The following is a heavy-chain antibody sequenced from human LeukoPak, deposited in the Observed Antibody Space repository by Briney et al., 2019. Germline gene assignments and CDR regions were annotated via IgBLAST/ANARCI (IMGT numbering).Heavy chain of an antibody. D-gene: IGHD4/OR15-4a*01. J-gene: IGHJ4*02. CDR2: IKCDGSEK. CDR3: ARGLTPTN. Sequence: GGSLRLSCAASGFTFGSFWMSWVRQAPGKGLEWVANIKCDGSEKYYVDSVKGRFTISRDNAKNSLYLQMNRLRAEDAAVYYCARGLTPTNWGQGTLVTVSS. CDR1: GFTFGSFW. V-gene: IGHV3-7*01.